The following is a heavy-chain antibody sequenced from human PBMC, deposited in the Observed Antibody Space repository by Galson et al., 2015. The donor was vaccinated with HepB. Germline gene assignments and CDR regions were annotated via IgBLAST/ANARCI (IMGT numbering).Heavy chain of an antibody. Sequence: SLRLSCAASGFSFSNYAIHWVRQAPGKGLEWVAVISYDGSNKYYADSVKGRFTISRDNSKNTLYLQMNSLRAEDTAVYYCALWGDIVVVPAAMHGDRFDYWGQGTLVTVSS. D-gene: IGHD2-2*01. CDR1: GFSFSNYA. CDR2: ISYDGSNK. J-gene: IGHJ4*02. V-gene: IGHV3-30-3*01. CDR3: ALWGDIVVVPAAMHGDRFDY.